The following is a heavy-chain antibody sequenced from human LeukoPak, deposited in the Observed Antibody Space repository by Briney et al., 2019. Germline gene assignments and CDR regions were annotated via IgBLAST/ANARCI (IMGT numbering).Heavy chain of an antibody. D-gene: IGHD3-10*01. V-gene: IGHV4-61*02. Sequence: SETLSLTCTVSVGSISSGSYYWSWIRQPAGKGLEWIGRIYNSGSTNYTPSLKSRVTISIDTSKNQFSLKLSSVTAADTAVYYCARPQARFGGYFDLWGRGTLVTVSS. J-gene: IGHJ2*01. CDR1: VGSISSGSYY. CDR3: ARPQARFGGYFDL. CDR2: IYNSGST.